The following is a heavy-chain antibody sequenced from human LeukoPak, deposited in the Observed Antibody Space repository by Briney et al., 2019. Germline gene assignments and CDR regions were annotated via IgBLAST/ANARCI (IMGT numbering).Heavy chain of an antibody. J-gene: IGHJ6*02. Sequence: ASVKVSCKASGYTFTGYYVHWARQAPGQGLEWMGWINPNSGGTNYAQKFQGRVTMTRDTSISTAYMELSRLRSDDTAVYYCARVSVTIFGVVINYYGMDVWGQGTTVTVSS. V-gene: IGHV1-2*02. CDR3: ARVSVTIFGVVINYYGMDV. CDR2: INPNSGGT. D-gene: IGHD3-3*01. CDR1: GYTFTGYY.